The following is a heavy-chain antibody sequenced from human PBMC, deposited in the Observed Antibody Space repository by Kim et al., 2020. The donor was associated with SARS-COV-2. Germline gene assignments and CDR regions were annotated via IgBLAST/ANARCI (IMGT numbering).Heavy chain of an antibody. CDR3: ARDIMVYVFGSPGY. J-gene: IGHJ4*02. CDR1: GFTFSSYE. D-gene: IGHD2-8*01. V-gene: IGHV3-48*03. CDR2: ISSSGSTI. Sequence: GGSLRLSCAASGFTFSSYEMNWVRQAPGKGLEWVSYISSSGSTIYYADSVKGRFTISRDNAKNSLYLQMNRLRAEDTAVYYCARDIMVYVFGSPGYWGQGTLVTVSS.